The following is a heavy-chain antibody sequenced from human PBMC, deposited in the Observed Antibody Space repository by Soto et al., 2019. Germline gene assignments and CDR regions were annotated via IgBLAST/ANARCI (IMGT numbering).Heavy chain of an antibody. CDR1: GYTFSSYG. CDR3: ARFKQGDNRNLIGYPYYYDMDV. D-gene: IGHD2-15*01. Sequence: QVQLVQSGPEVKKPGASVKVSCKASGYTFSSYGISWVRQAPGQGFEWMAWISVDNGNTNFVQRFQGRVTMTTDTGASTAYMELRSLRSDDTAVYYCARFKQGDNRNLIGYPYYYDMDVWGEGTTVTVSS. V-gene: IGHV1-18*01. J-gene: IGHJ6*03. CDR2: ISVDNGNT.